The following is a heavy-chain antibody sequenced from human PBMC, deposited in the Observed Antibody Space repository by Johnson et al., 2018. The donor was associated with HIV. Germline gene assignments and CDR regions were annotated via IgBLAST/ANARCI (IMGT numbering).Heavy chain of an antibody. Sequence: VQLVESGGGLVQPGGSLRLSCAASGFTFSSYWMSWVRQAPGKGLEWVANIKQDGSEKYYVDSVKGRFTISRDNAKNSLYLQVNSLRAEDTAVYYCAKDRNYGSYLLFFDVWGQGTMVTVSS. D-gene: IGHD3-16*01. CDR3: AKDRNYGSYLLFFDV. J-gene: IGHJ3*01. CDR1: GFTFSSYW. V-gene: IGHV3-7*01. CDR2: IKQDGSEK.